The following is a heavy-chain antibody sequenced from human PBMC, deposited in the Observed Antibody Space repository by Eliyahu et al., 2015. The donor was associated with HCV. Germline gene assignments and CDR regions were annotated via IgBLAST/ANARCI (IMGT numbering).Heavy chain of an antibody. D-gene: IGHD3-3*01. Sequence: GIIPIFGTANYAQKFQGRVTITADILTSTASMELSSLRSEDTAVYYCAREHGASIFGVVIRGAFDIWGQGTMVTVSS. CDR3: AREHGASIFGVVIRGAFDI. J-gene: IGHJ3*02. V-gene: IGHV1-69*06. CDR2: IIPIFGTA.